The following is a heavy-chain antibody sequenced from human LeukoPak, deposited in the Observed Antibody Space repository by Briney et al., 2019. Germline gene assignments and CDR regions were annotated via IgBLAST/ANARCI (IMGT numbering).Heavy chain of an antibody. V-gene: IGHV1-69*05. CDR1: GGTFSSYA. CDR2: IIPIFGTV. Sequence: GASVKVSCKASGGTFSSYAISWVRQAPGQGLEWMGGIIPIFGTVNYAQKFQGRVTITTDESTSTAYMELSSLRSEDTAVYYCARGGVYCSSTSCHNWFDPWGQGTLVTVSS. CDR3: ARGGVYCSSTSCHNWFDP. J-gene: IGHJ5*02. D-gene: IGHD2-2*01.